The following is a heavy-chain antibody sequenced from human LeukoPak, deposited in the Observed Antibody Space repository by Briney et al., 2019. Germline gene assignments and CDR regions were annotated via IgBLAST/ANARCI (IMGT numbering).Heavy chain of an antibody. V-gene: IGHV3-21*06. CDR1: GFTFNNYS. CDR3: ARSPVYSYGHPYYFDY. CDR2: ISSRSTYI. J-gene: IGHJ4*02. Sequence: GGSLRLSCVASGFTFNNYSMNWVRQAPGKGLVWVSSISSRSTYIYYADSLKGRFTISRDNAKNSLYLQMNSLRAEDTAVYYCARSPVYSYGHPYYFDYWGRGTLVTVS. D-gene: IGHD5-18*01.